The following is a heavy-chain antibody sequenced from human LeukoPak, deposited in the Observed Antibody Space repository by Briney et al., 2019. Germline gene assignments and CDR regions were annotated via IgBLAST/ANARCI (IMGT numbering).Heavy chain of an antibody. D-gene: IGHD6-19*01. CDR1: GFTFSSYE. J-gene: IGHJ6*03. V-gene: IGHV3-48*03. CDR3: ASPSSYYYYYMDV. Sequence: GGSLRLSCAASGFTFSSYEMNWVRQAPGKGLEWVSYISSSGSTIYYADSVKGGFTISRDNAKNSLYLQMNSLRAEDTAVYYCASPSSYYYYYMDVWGKGTTVTVSS. CDR2: ISSSGSTI.